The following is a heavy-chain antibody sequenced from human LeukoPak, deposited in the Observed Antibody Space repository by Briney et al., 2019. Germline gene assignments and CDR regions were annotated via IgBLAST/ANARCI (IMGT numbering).Heavy chain of an antibody. D-gene: IGHD2-15*01. CDR2: ISSNGGST. V-gene: IGHV3-64D*09. CDR3: HLRGVVVAATPET. J-gene: IGHJ5*02. CDR1: GFTFSSYA. Sequence: PGGSLRLSCSASGFTFSSYAMHWVRQAPGKGLEYVSAISSNGGSTYYADSVKGRFTISRDNSENTLYLQMSSLRAEDTAVYYCHLRGVVVAATPETWGQGTLVTVSS.